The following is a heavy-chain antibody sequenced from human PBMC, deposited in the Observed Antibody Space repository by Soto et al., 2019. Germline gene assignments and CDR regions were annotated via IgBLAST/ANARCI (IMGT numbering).Heavy chain of an antibody. V-gene: IGHV1-69*13. CDR1: GGTFSSYA. CDR2: IIPIFGTA. J-gene: IGHJ6*02. Sequence: GASVKVSCKASGGTFSSYAISWVRQAPGQGLEWMGGIIPIFGTANYAQKFQGRVTITADESTSTAYMELSSLRSEDTAVYYCARVAAGVASYYYGMDVWGQRTTVTVSS. D-gene: IGHD3-3*01. CDR3: ARVAAGVASYYYGMDV.